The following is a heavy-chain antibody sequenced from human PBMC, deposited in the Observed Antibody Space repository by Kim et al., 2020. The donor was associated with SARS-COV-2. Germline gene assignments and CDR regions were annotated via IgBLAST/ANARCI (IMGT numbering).Heavy chain of an antibody. D-gene: IGHD3-10*01. CDR3: ARGYYYGSGSYYKTHFDY. J-gene: IGHJ4*02. CDR1: GGTFSSYA. CDR2: IIPIFGTA. Sequence: SVKVSCKASGGTFSSYAISWVRQAPGQGLEWMGGIIPIFGTANYAQKFQGRVTITADESTSTAYMELSSLRSEDTAVYYCARGYYYGSGSYYKTHFDYWGQGTLVTVSS. V-gene: IGHV1-69*13.